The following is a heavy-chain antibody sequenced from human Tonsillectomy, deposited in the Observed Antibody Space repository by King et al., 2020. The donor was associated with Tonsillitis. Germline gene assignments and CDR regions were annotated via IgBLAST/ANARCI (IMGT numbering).Heavy chain of an antibody. CDR3: ARALTSRDAAF. Sequence: VQLVESGGDLVQPGGSLRLSCAASGFTFDSYWMTWVRQAPGKGLEWVANIVQDGSEKSYVDSVTGRFTISRDNARNSLFLQMNSLRVDDTAVYYCARALTSRDAAFWGHGTLVTVSS. J-gene: IGHJ4*03. CDR1: GFTFDSYW. D-gene: IGHD4-11*01. V-gene: IGHV3-7*03. CDR2: IVQDGSEK.